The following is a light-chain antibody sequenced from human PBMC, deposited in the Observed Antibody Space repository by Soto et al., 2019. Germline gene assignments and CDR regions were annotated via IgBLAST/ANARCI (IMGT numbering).Light chain of an antibody. J-gene: IGLJ2*01. CDR3: SSYTSSSTLV. V-gene: IGLV2-14*01. CDR2: EVS. Sequence: QSVLTQPASVSGSPGQSITISCTGTSSDAGGYNYVSWYQQHPGKAPKLMISEVSNRPSGVSNRFSGSKSGNTASLTISGLQAEDEADYYCSSYTSSSTLVFGGGTKLTVL. CDR1: SSDAGGYNY.